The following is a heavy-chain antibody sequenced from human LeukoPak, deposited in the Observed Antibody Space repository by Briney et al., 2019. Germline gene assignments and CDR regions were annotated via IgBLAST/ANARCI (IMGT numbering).Heavy chain of an antibody. V-gene: IGHV1-69*13. CDR1: GYTFTSYG. Sequence: SVKVSCKASGYTFTSYGISWVRQAPGQGLEWMGGIIPIFGTANYAQKFQGRVTITADESTSTAYMELSSLRSEDTAVYYCARGTMVRGVIKYYFDYWGQGTLVTVSS. CDR2: IIPIFGTA. D-gene: IGHD3-10*01. CDR3: ARGTMVRGVIKYYFDY. J-gene: IGHJ4*02.